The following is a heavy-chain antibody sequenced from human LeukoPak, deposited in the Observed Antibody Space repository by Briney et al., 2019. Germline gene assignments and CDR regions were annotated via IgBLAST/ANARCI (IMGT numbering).Heavy chain of an antibody. J-gene: IGHJ3*02. D-gene: IGHD1-26*01. CDR3: ARDRVGAIANAFDI. Sequence: ASVKVSCKASGYTFTSYGISWVRQAPGQGLEWMGWTSAYNGNTNYAQKLQGRVTMTTDTSTSTAYMELRSLRSDDTAVYYCARDRVGAIANAFDIWGQGTMVTVSS. CDR2: TSAYNGNT. CDR1: GYTFTSYG. V-gene: IGHV1-18*01.